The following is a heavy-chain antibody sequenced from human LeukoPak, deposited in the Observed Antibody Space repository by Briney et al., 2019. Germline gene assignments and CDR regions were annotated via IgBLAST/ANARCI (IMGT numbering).Heavy chain of an antibody. CDR3: ARDSPGIAVAAF. Sequence: GGSLRLSCAASGFTFSGSAMHWVRQASGKGLEWVGRIRSKAYNYSTTYAPSVRGRFIISRDDSKNTAYLQMNSLKTEDTAVYYCARDSPGIAVAAFWGQGALVTVSS. CDR2: IRSKAYNYST. CDR1: GFTFSGSA. V-gene: IGHV3-73*01. J-gene: IGHJ4*02. D-gene: IGHD6-19*01.